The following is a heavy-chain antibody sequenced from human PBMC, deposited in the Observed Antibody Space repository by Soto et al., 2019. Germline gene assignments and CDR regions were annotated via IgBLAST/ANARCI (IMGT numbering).Heavy chain of an antibody. Sequence: AVKVSCKASGGTFSSYAISWVRQAPGQGLEWMGGIIPIFGTANYAQKFQGRVTITADESTSTAYMELSSLRSEDTAVYYCASSPRITIFGVVSTPHPDWFDPWGQGTLVTVSS. V-gene: IGHV1-69*13. CDR3: ASSPRITIFGVVSTPHPDWFDP. CDR1: GGTFSSYA. D-gene: IGHD3-3*01. CDR2: IIPIFGTA. J-gene: IGHJ5*02.